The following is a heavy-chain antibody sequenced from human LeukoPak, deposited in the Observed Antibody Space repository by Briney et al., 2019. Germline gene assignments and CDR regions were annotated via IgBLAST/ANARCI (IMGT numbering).Heavy chain of an antibody. Sequence: GGSLRLSCAASGFTFSYYWMTWVRQAPGKGLEWVANIQQDGSEKYYVDSVKGRFTISRDNAKNSLYLQLNSLRAEDTAVYYCAKDSAFYYIDVWGKGTTVIISS. CDR1: GFTFSYYW. CDR3: AKDSAFYYIDV. CDR2: IQQDGSEK. J-gene: IGHJ6*03. V-gene: IGHV3-7*01. D-gene: IGHD3-10*01.